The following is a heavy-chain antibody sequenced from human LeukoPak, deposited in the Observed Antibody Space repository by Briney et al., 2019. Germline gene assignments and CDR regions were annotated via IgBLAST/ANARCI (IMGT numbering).Heavy chain of an antibody. CDR1: GYTFTGYY. CDR2: INPNRGGT. V-gene: IGHV1-2*02. Sequence: ASVKVSCKASGYTFTGYYMHWVRQAPGQGREWMGWINPNRGGTHYAQMFQGRVTMTRDTSISTAYMELSRLRPDDTAVYYCARGLPPGDAFDIWGQGTRVTVSS. CDR3: ARGLPPGDAFDI. J-gene: IGHJ3*02. D-gene: IGHD5-12*01.